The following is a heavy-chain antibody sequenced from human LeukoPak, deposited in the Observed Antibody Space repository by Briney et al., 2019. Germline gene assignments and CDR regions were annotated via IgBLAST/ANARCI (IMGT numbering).Heavy chain of an antibody. CDR2: IYYSGNT. D-gene: IGHD3-22*01. CDR1: GGSIRSYY. V-gene: IGHV4-59*01. CDR3: ARGGGVTYYDSTGYLWYFDY. Sequence: PSETLSLTCTVSGGSIRSYYWNWIRQPPGKGLEWIGYIYYSGNTNYNPSLKSRVTISVDTSKNQLSLKLSSVTAADTAVYYCARGGGVTYYDSTGYLWYFDYWGQGTLVTVSS. J-gene: IGHJ4*02.